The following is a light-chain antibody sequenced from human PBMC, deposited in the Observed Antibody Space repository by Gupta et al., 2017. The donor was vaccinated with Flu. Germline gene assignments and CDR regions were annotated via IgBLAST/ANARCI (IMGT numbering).Light chain of an antibody. CDR3: QNRSNWPPHT. Sequence: EIVLTQSPATLSLSPGERATLSCRASQSVGTYLAWYQQKPGQTPRLLIYDASNRDTGIPARFSGSGFGKDFSLTISSREQEDFAVYYCQNRSNWPPHTFGQGTRVDI. CDR1: QSVGTY. V-gene: IGKV3-11*01. CDR2: DAS. J-gene: IGKJ2*01.